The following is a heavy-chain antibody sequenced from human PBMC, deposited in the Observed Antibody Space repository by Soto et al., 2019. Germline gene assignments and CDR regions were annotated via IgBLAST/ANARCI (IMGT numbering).Heavy chain of an antibody. CDR3: AKWIAAAGTVLDY. CDR1: GFTFSSYA. J-gene: IGHJ4*02. CDR2: ISGSGGST. V-gene: IGHV3-23*01. Sequence: GGSLRLSCAASGFTFSSYAMSWVLQAPWKGLEWVSAISGSGGSTYYADSVKGRFTISRDNSKNTLYLQMNSLRAEDTAVYYCAKWIAAAGTVLDYWGQGTLVTVSS. D-gene: IGHD6-13*01.